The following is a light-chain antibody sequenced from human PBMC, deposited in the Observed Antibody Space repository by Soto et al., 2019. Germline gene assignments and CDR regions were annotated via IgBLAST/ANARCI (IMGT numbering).Light chain of an antibody. V-gene: IGKV1-5*01. J-gene: IGKJ5*01. CDR2: DAS. Sequence: DIQMTQSPSTLSASVGDRVTITCRASQSISSWLAWYQQKPGKAPKLLIYDASSLESGVPSRFSGSGSRTEFTLTISCLQPDDFATYYCQQYNSYPSFGQGTRLEIK. CDR3: QQYNSYPS. CDR1: QSISSW.